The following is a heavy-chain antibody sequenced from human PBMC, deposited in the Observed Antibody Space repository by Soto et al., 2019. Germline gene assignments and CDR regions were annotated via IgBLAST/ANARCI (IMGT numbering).Heavy chain of an antibody. CDR2: ISYDGSNK. J-gene: IGHJ5*02. Sequence: QPGGSLRLSCAASGFTFSSYAMHWVRQAPGKGLEWVAVISYDGSNKYYADSVKGRFTISRDNSKNTLYLQMNSLRAEDTAVYYCARDCRTNGVYDPWGQGTLVTVSS. D-gene: IGHD2-8*01. CDR1: GFTFSSYA. V-gene: IGHV3-30-3*01. CDR3: ARDCRTNGVYDP.